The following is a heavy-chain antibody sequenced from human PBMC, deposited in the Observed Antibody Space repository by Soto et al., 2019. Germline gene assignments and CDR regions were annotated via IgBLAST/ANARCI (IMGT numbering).Heavy chain of an antibody. D-gene: IGHD5-12*01. V-gene: IGHV4-34*01. CDR2: INHSGST. J-gene: IGHJ4*02. CDR3: RALMIVATRHSDY. CDR1: GGSLSGYY. Sequence: SETLSLTCAVYGGSLSGYYWSWIRQPPGKGLEWIGEINHSGSTNYNPSLKSRVTISVDTSKNQFSLKLSSVTAADTAVYYCRALMIVATRHSDYWGQGTLVTVSS.